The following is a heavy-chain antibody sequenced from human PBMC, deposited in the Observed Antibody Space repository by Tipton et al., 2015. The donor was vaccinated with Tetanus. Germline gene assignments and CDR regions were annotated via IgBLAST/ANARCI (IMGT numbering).Heavy chain of an antibody. CDR3: ARRREYYYFDL. V-gene: IGHV3-23*01. Sequence: LSLTCSASGFTFSTYAMAWVRQAPGKGLEWVSSISGSGGTTQYAESGRGQFTIARDNSKNTLYLPLENPRVDDTAVYFRARRREYYYFDLWGRGTLVTVSS. D-gene: IGHD3/OR15-3a*01. CDR2: ISGSGGTT. J-gene: IGHJ2*01. CDR1: GFTFSTYA.